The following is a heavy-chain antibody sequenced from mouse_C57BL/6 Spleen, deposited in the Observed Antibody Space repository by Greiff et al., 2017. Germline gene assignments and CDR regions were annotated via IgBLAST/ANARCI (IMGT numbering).Heavy chain of an antibody. J-gene: IGHJ3*01. CDR2: IDPEDGDT. V-gene: IGHV14-1*01. D-gene: IGHD1-1*01. Sequence: VQLQQSGAELVRPGASVKLSCTASGFNIQDYYMHWVKQRPEQGLEWIGRIDPEDGDTEYAPKFQGKATMTADTSSNTAYLQLSSLTSEDTAVYYCTVSLSTVVAPGFAYWGQGTLVTVSA. CDR3: TVSLSTVVAPGFAY. CDR1: GFNIQDYY.